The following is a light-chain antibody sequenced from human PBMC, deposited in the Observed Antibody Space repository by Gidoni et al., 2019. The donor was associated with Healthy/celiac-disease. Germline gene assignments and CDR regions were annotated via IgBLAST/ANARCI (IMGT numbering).Light chain of an antibody. CDR3: QQYNSPVT. CDR1: QSISSW. CDR2: KAS. J-gene: IGKJ1*01. Sequence: DIQMTQSPSTLSAFVGDRVTITCRASQSISSWLAWYQQKPGKAPKLLIYKASSLESGVPSRFSGSGSGTEFTLTISSLQPDDFATYYCQQYNSPVTFGQXTKVEIK. V-gene: IGKV1-5*03.